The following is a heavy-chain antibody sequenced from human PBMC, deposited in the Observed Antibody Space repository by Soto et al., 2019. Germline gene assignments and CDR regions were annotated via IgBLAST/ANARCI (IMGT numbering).Heavy chain of an antibody. CDR1: GGTFSSYA. D-gene: IGHD3-10*01. J-gene: IGHJ6*02. CDR3: GLWFGELDYYYYGMDV. Sequence: GASVKVSCKASGGTFSSYAISWLRQAPGQGLEWMGGIIPIFGTANYAQKFQGRVTITADESTSTAYMELSSLRSEDTAVYYRGLWFGELDYYYYGMDVWGQGTTVTVSS. V-gene: IGHV1-69*13. CDR2: IIPIFGTA.